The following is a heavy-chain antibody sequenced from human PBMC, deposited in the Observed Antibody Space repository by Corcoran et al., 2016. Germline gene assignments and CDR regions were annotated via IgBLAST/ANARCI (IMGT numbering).Heavy chain of an antibody. CDR3: ARLDGAGGYYNPAPHFDY. CDR2: IYTGDSDT. J-gene: IGHJ4*02. CDR1: GYSFTSYW. V-gene: IGHV5-51*01. Sequence: EVQLVQSGAEVKKPGESLKISCKGSGYSFTSYWLDWVRQMPGKGLEWMGIIYTGDSDTRYSPSFQGQVTISADKSISTAYLQWSSLKAAETAMYYCARLDGAGGYYNPAPHFDYWVQGTLVTVSS. D-gene: IGHD3-10*01.